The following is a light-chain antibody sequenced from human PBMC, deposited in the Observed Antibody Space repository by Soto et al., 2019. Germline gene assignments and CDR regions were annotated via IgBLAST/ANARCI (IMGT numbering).Light chain of an antibody. Sequence: EIVMTQSPATLSVSPGERATLSCRASQSVSSNLAWYQQKPGQAPRLLIYDASNRATGIPARFSGSGSGTDFTLTISSLEPEDFAVYYCHQRTNWPPETFGQGTRLEI. CDR2: DAS. J-gene: IGKJ5*01. CDR1: QSVSSN. CDR3: HQRTNWPPET. V-gene: IGKV3-11*01.